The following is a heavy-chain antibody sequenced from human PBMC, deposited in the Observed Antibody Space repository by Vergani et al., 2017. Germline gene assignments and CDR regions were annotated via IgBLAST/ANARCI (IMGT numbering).Heavy chain of an antibody. D-gene: IGHD4-17*01. J-gene: IGHJ4*02. CDR2: ISYDGSNK. CDR3: ARDSFDYGDYVVDY. V-gene: IGHV3-30*03. CDR1: GFTFSSYG. Sequence: QVQLVESGGGVVQPGRSLRLSCAASGFTFSSYGMHWVRQAPGKGLEWVAVISYDGSNKYYADSVKGRFTISRDNSKNTLYPQMNSLRAEDTAVYYCARDSFDYGDYVVDYWGQGTLVTVSS.